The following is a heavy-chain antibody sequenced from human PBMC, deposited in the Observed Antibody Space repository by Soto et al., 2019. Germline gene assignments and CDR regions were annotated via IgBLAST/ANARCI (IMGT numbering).Heavy chain of an antibody. V-gene: IGHV3-48*03. Sequence: EVQLVESGGGLVQPGGSLRLSCAASGFTFSSYEMNWVRQAPGKGLEWVSHISSSGSTIYYADSVKGRFTISRDNAKNSLYLQMNSLRAEDTAVYYCARVWEDYVDGIRWLDPWGQGTLVTVSS. CDR2: ISSSGSTI. J-gene: IGHJ5*02. CDR1: GFTFSSYE. D-gene: IGHD3-3*02. CDR3: ARVWEDYVDGIRWLDP.